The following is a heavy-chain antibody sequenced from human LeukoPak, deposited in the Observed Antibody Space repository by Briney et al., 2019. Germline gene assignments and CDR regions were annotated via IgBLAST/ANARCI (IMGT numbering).Heavy chain of an antibody. Sequence: PGGSLRVSCAASGFTFTDYYMSWIRQAPGKGLEWVSYISSSGSTIYYADSVKGRFTISRDNAKNSLYLQMNSLRAEDTAVYYCARADMVRLLFDYWGQGTLVTVSS. CDR2: ISSSGSTI. V-gene: IGHV3-11*01. J-gene: IGHJ4*02. D-gene: IGHD5-18*01. CDR1: GFTFTDYY. CDR3: ARADMVRLLFDY.